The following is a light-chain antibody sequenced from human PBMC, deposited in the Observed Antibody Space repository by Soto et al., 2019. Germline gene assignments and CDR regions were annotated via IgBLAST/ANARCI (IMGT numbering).Light chain of an antibody. Sequence: DIQMTQSPSSLSASVGDRVTITCRASQSISSYLNWYQQKPGKAPKLLIYAASSLQSGVPSRFSGSGSGTDFTLTINSLQPEDFATYYCQQSYSTPLGNTFGQGTKLEIK. CDR2: AAS. CDR3: QQSYSTPLGNT. CDR1: QSISSY. J-gene: IGKJ2*01. V-gene: IGKV1-39*01.